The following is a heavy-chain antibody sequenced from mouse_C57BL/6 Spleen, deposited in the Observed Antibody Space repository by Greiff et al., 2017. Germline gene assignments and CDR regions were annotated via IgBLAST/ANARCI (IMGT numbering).Heavy chain of an antibody. D-gene: IGHD2-10*01. V-gene: IGHV1-55*01. J-gene: IGHJ3*01. CDR1: GYTFTSYW. CDR3: AREAYYCPFAY. CDR2: IYPCSGST. Sequence: QVHVQQPGAELVKPGASVKMSCKASGYTFTSYWITWVKQRPGQGLEWIGDIYPCSGSTNYNEKFKSKATLTVDTSSSTAYMQLSSLTSEDSAVYYSAREAYYCPFAYWGQGTLVTVSA.